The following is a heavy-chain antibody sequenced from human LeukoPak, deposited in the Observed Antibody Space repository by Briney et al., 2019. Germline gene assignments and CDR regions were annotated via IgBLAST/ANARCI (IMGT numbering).Heavy chain of an antibody. CDR3: ARGRSIASLLFDY. J-gene: IGHJ4*02. V-gene: IGHV4-61*02. Sequence: SDALSLTCTVSGGSISSGSYYWSWIRQPAGKGLEWIGRIYTSGSTNYNPSLKSRVTISVDTSKNQFSLKLSSVTAADTAVYYCARGRSIASLLFDYWGQGALVTVSS. CDR2: IYTSGST. D-gene: IGHD6-6*01. CDR1: GGSISSGSYY.